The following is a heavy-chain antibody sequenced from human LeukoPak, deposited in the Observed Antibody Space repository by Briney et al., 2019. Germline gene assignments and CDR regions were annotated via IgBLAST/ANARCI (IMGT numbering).Heavy chain of an antibody. CDR1: GGSISSYY. CDR2: IYYSGST. Sequence: SETLSLTCTVSGGSISSYYWSWIRQPPGKGLEWIGYIYYSGSTNYDPSLKSRVTISVDTSKNQFSLKLSSVTAADTAVYYCARGEDDFWSGYYTVGAFDIWGQGTMVTVSS. D-gene: IGHD3-3*01. V-gene: IGHV4-59*01. CDR3: ARGEDDFWSGYYTVGAFDI. J-gene: IGHJ3*02.